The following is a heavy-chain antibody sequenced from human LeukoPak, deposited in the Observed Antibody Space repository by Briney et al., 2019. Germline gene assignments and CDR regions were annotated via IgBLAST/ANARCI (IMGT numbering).Heavy chain of an antibody. J-gene: IGHJ6*02. CDR2: ISSSSSTI. D-gene: IGHD2-2*01. Sequence: GGSLRLSCAASGFTFSSHSMNWVRQAPGKGLEWVSYISSSSSTIYYADSVKGRFTISRDNAKNSPYLQMNSLRAEDTAVYYCTRDDCSSTSCSRLGPYGMDVWGQGTTVTVSS. CDR1: GFTFSSHS. V-gene: IGHV3-48*01. CDR3: TRDDCSSTSCSRLGPYGMDV.